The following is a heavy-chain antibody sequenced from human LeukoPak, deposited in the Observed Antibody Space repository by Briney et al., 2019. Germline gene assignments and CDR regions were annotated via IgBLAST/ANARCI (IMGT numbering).Heavy chain of an antibody. CDR3: ARHDYGDYETDYFDY. CDR2: IYYSGST. CDR1: GGSISSGDYY. Sequence: SETLSLTCTVSGGSISSGDYYWSWIRQPPGTGLEWIGYIYYSGSTYYNPSLKSRVTISVDTSKNQFSLKLSSVTAADTAVYYCARHDYGDYETDYFDYWGQGTLVTVSS. J-gene: IGHJ4*02. D-gene: IGHD4-17*01. V-gene: IGHV4-30-4*01.